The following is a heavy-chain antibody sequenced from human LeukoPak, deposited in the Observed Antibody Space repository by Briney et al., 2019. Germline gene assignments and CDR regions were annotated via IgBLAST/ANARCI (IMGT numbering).Heavy chain of an antibody. CDR2: IYSGGSP. Sequence: GGSLRLSCAASGFTFSGSAMSWVRQAPGKGLEWVSVIYSGGSPYYADSVKGRFTISRDNSKNTLYLQMNSLRAEDTAAYYCAKSLRAISDSSGYYSFSDYWGQGTLVTVSS. V-gene: IGHV3-23*03. D-gene: IGHD3-22*01. CDR1: GFTFSGSA. J-gene: IGHJ4*02. CDR3: AKSLRAISDSSGYYSFSDY.